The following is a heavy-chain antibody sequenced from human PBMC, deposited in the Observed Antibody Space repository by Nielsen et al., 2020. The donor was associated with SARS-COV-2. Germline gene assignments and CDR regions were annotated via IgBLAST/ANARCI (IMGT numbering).Heavy chain of an antibody. V-gene: IGHV4-59*11. Sequence: SETLSLTCTVSGASITSQSWSWIRQPPQRRLEWIGYIHSSGTTNYNPSLESRLTMSIDKSRNQISLTLTSVTAADTALYYCGKGGPWSDPWGQGILVTVSS. J-gene: IGHJ5*02. D-gene: IGHD2-15*01. CDR1: GASITSQS. CDR3: GKGGPWSDP. CDR2: IHSSGTT.